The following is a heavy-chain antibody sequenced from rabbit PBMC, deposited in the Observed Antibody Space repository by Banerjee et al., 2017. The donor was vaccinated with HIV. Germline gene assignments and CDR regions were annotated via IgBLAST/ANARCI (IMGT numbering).Heavy chain of an antibody. CDR3: ARDGAGGSYFAL. J-gene: IGHJ4*01. CDR1: GFSFSNKAV. CDR2: INAVTGKA. Sequence: QEQLVESGGGLVKPGASLTLTCKASGFSFSNKAVMCWVRQAPGKGLEWIACINAVTGKAVYASWAKCRYTRSRASSTTVTLRMTSLTAADTATYFCARDGAGGSYFALWGPGALVTVS. D-gene: IGHD8-1*01. V-gene: IGHV1S45*01.